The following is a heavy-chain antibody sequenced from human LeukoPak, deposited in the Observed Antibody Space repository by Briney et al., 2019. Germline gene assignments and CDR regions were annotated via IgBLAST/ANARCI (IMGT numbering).Heavy chain of an antibody. V-gene: IGHV3-23*01. J-gene: IGHJ4*02. CDR3: AKDPMVRGATYDY. D-gene: IGHD3-10*01. Sequence: PGGSLRLSCAASGFSFSTYYVNWVRQAPGKGLEWVSAIGDSGRNTYYADSVRGRFTISRDNSKNTLYLQMNSLSAEDTAIYYCAKDPMVRGATYDYWGQGTLVTVSS. CDR2: IGDSGRNT. CDR1: GFSFSTYY.